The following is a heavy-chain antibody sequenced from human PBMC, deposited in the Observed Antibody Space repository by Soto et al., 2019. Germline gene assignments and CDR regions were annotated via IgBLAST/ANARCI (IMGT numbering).Heavy chain of an antibody. CDR1: GGSISSYY. V-gene: IGHV4-59*01. D-gene: IGHD3-3*01. Sequence: QVQLQESGPGLVKPSETLSLTCTVSGGSISSYYWSWIRQPPGKGLEWIGYIYYSGSTNYNPSLKCRVTLSVDTSKNQFSLKLRSVTAADTAVYYCARVLRDYDFWSVYPPLVLNWFDPWGQGTLVTVSS. J-gene: IGHJ5*02. CDR2: IYYSGST. CDR3: ARVLRDYDFWSVYPPLVLNWFDP.